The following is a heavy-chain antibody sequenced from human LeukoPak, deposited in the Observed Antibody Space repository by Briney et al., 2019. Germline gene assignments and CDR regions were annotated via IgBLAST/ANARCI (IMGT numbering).Heavy chain of an antibody. V-gene: IGHV3-30*02. CDR3: AKDSAFYYIDV. D-gene: IGHD3-10*01. CDR1: GFTFNNYG. Sequence: GGSLRLSCAASGFTFNNYGMHWVRQAPGKGLEWVAFIRYNGNNQYYADSVKGRFTISRDNSKNTLYLQMNSLKGDDTAVYYCAKDSAFYYIDVWGKGTTVIVSS. CDR2: IRYNGNNQ. J-gene: IGHJ6*03.